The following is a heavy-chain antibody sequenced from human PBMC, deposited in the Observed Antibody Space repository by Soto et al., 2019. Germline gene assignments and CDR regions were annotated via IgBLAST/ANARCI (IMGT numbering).Heavy chain of an antibody. CDR1: GYTFTSYG. Sequence: ASVKVSCKASGYTFTSYGISWVRQAPGQGLEWMGWISAYNGNTNYAQKLQGRVTMTTDTSTSTAYMELRSLRSDDTAVYYCARDHDYDFWSGPHLPADVWGQGTTVTVSS. D-gene: IGHD3-3*01. V-gene: IGHV1-18*01. J-gene: IGHJ6*02. CDR3: ARDHDYDFWSGPHLPADV. CDR2: ISAYNGNT.